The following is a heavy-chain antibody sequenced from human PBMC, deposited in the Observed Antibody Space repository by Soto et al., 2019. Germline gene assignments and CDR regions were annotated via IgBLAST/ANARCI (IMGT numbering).Heavy chain of an antibody. V-gene: IGHV3-48*01. CDR3: ARVMGYSGYDQYNWFDP. D-gene: IGHD5-12*01. Sequence: GESLKISCAASGFTFSSYSMNWVRQAPGKGLEWISYITSNTKTIYYADSVKGRFTISRDNAKNSLYLQMNSLRAEDTAVYYCARVMGYSGYDQYNWFDPWGQGTLVTVSS. J-gene: IGHJ5*02. CDR2: ITSNTKTI. CDR1: GFTFSSYS.